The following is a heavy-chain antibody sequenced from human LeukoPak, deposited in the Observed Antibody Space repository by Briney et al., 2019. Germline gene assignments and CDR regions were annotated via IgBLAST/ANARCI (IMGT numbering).Heavy chain of an antibody. J-gene: IGHJ4*02. CDR1: GFSFSSYN. CDR3: ARDFLEDSY. CDR2: ISSSSSTI. D-gene: IGHD3-3*01. Sequence: GSLRLSCAASGFSFSSYNMNWVRQAPGKGLGWLSYISSSSSTIYYADSVKGRFTISRDNAKNSLYLQMNSLRAEDTAVYYCARDFLEDSYWGQGTLVTVSS. V-gene: IGHV3-48*01.